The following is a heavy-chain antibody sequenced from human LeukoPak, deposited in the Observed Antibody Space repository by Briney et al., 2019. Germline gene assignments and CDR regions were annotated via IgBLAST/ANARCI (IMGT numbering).Heavy chain of an antibody. Sequence: ASVKVSCKASGYTFTSYAMHWVRQAPGQRLEWMGWINAGNGNTKYSQKFQGRVTITRDTSASTAYMELSSLRSEDTAVYYCARADRRRPPYSSSWYSENIFDFWGRGTLVTVSS. V-gene: IGHV1-3*01. CDR1: GYTFTSYA. D-gene: IGHD6-13*01. CDR2: INAGNGNT. J-gene: IGHJ4*02. CDR3: ARADRRRPPYSSSWYSENIFDF.